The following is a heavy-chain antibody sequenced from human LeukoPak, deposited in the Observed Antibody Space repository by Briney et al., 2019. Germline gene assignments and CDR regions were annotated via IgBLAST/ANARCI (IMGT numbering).Heavy chain of an antibody. J-gene: IGHJ3*02. V-gene: IGHV4-39*01. CDR3: ARGVRDSSGWSDAFDI. D-gene: IGHD6-19*01. Sequence: SETLSLTCTVSGGSISSSSYYWGWIRQPPGEGLEWIGSIYYSGSTYYNPSLKSRVTISVDTSKNQFSLKLSSVTAADTAVYYCARGVRDSSGWSDAFDIWGQGTMVTVSS. CDR2: IYYSGST. CDR1: GGSISSSSYY.